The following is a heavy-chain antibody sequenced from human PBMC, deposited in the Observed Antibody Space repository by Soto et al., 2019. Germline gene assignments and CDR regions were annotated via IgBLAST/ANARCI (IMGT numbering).Heavy chain of an antibody. D-gene: IGHD4-4*01. V-gene: IGHV3-7*03. CDR2: IKEDGGEQ. CDR3: AITTSTVSYWFDP. Sequence: PGGSLRLSCAASGFSFGGYWMSWVRQAPGKGPEWVANIKEDGGEQHYVDSVKGRFTISRANTENSLFLQMNNLRVEDSAIYYCAITTSTVSYWFDPWGPGTQVTVSS. J-gene: IGHJ5*02. CDR1: GFSFGGYW.